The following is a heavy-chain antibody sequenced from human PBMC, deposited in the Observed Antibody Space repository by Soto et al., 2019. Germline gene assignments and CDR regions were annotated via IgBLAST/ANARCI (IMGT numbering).Heavy chain of an antibody. V-gene: IGHV3-48*03. CDR2: ISSSGSTI. CDR3: ASGYSGYDWYFDY. CDR1: GFTFSSYE. D-gene: IGHD5-12*01. J-gene: IGHJ4*02. Sequence: GGSLRLSCAASGFTFSSYEMNWVRQAPGKGLEWVSYISSSGSTIYYADSVKGRFTISRDNAKNSLYLQMNSLRAEDTAVYYCASGYSGYDWYFDYWGQGTLVTV.